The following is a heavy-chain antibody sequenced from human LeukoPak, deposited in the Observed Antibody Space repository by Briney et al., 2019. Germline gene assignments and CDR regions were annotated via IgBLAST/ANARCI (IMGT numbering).Heavy chain of an antibody. CDR3: ARAGGYSHQLTEGGDAFDI. V-gene: IGHV1-18*04. J-gene: IGHJ3*02. CDR2: NSAYNGNT. CDR1: GYTFTSYG. D-gene: IGHD5-18*01. Sequence: ASVTVSCKASGYTFTSYGISWVRQAPGQGLEWTGWNSAYNGNTNYAQKLQGRVTMTTDTSTSTAYMELRSLRSDDTAVYYCARAGGYSHQLTEGGDAFDIWGQGTMVTVSS.